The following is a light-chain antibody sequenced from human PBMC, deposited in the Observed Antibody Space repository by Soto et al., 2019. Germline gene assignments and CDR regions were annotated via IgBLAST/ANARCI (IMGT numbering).Light chain of an antibody. V-gene: IGKV3-20*01. Sequence: EIVMTQSPATLSVSPGDIATLYFRASQSVSSNLAWYQQKPGQAPRLLIYGASSRATGVPDRFTGSGSGTHFTLTIARLEPEDFAVFYCQHSGRSPPLTFGGGTKVDIK. CDR3: QHSGRSPPLT. CDR1: QSVSSN. CDR2: GAS. J-gene: IGKJ4*01.